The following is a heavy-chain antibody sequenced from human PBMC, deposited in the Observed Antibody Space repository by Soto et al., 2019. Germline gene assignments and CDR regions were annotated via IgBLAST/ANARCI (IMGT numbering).Heavy chain of an antibody. CDR1: GFTFINAW. CDR3: AADTPEMGRWLDY. Sequence: GGSLRLSCAASGFTFINAWMNWVRQAPGKGLEWVARFKSRNDGGTIDYAAPVKGRFTVSRDDSTNTLYLQMNNLQTEDTAMYYSAADTPEMGRWLDYWGLGTLVPVSS. V-gene: IGHV3-15*07. CDR2: FKSRNDGGTI. D-gene: IGHD3-9*01. J-gene: IGHJ4*02.